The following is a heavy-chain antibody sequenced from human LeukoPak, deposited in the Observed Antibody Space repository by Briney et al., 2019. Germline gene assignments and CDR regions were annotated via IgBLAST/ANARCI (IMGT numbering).Heavy chain of an antibody. CDR3: AKDRRGSHSGSYGDYFDY. V-gene: IGHV3-43D*03. D-gene: IGHD1-26*01. CDR1: GFTFDDYA. CDR2: ISWDGGST. J-gene: IGHJ4*02. Sequence: GGSLRLSCAASGFTFDDYAMHWVRQAPGKGLEWVSLISWDGGSTYYADSVKGRFTISRDNSENSLYLQMNSLRAEDTALYYCAKDRRGSHSGSYGDYFDYWGQGTLVTVSS.